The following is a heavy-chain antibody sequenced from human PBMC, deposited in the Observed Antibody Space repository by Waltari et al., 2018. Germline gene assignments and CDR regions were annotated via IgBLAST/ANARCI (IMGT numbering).Heavy chain of an antibody. CDR3: AKDLSGYYLFDY. V-gene: IGHV3-23*01. J-gene: IGHJ4*02. CDR1: GFTFSSYA. D-gene: IGHD3-22*01. Sequence: EVQLLESGGGLVQPGGSLRLSCAASGFTFSSYAMSWVRQAPGKGLGWVSAISGSGGRTYYADSVKGRFTISRDNSKNTLYLQMNSLRAEDTAVYYCAKDLSGYYLFDYWGQGTLVTVSS. CDR2: ISGSGGRT.